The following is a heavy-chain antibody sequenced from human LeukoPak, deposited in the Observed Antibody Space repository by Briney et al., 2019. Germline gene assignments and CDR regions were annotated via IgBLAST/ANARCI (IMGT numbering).Heavy chain of an antibody. V-gene: IGHV4-59*01. CDR1: GVSISNYY. D-gene: IGHD4-17*01. CDR2: IYYSGST. Sequence: PSETLSLTCTVFGVSISNYYWSWIRQPPGKGLEWIGYIYYSGSTNYNPSLKSRVIISVDTSKNQFSLKLSSVAAADTAVYYCARDYGDYFDYWGQGTLVTVSS. CDR3: ARDYGDYFDY. J-gene: IGHJ4*02.